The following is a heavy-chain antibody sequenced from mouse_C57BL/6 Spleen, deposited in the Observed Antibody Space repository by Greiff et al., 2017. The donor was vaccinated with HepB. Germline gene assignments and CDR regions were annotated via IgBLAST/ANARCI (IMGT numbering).Heavy chain of an antibody. CDR2: ISDGGSYT. Sequence: EVKLVESGGGLVKPGGSLKLSCAASGFTFSSYAMSWVRQTPEKRLEWVATISDGGSYTYYPDNVKGRFTISRDNAKNNLYLQMSHLKTEDTAMYYCARDKLGSFAYWGQGTLVTVSA. V-gene: IGHV5-4*01. CDR1: GFTFSSYA. CDR3: ARDKLGSFAY. J-gene: IGHJ3*01. D-gene: IGHD4-1*01.